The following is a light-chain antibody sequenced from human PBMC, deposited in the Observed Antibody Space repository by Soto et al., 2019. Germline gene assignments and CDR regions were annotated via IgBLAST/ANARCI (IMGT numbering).Light chain of an antibody. CDR1: DIISID. Sequence: DIQMNQSPFALSASVGDRVTITCRASDIISIDLNWYQQKPGKAPNLLIYAASTLESGVPSRFSGSGSGTDFTLTISSLQLEDFATYYCQQNYSTPLAFGGGTKVAIK. V-gene: IGKV1-39*01. CDR2: AAS. J-gene: IGKJ4*01. CDR3: QQNYSTPLA.